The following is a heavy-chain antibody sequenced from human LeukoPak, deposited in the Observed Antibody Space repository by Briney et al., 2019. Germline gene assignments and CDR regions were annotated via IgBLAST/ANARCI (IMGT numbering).Heavy chain of an antibody. Sequence: PGRSLRLSCAATGFTFDDYAMHWVRQAPGKGLEWVSGISWNSGSIGYADSVKGRFTISRDNAKNSLYLQMNSLRAEDTALYYCAKDIAGVFDYWGQGTLVTVSS. CDR1: GFTFDDYA. J-gene: IGHJ4*02. CDR3: AKDIAGVFDY. CDR2: ISWNSGSI. V-gene: IGHV3-9*01. D-gene: IGHD7-27*01.